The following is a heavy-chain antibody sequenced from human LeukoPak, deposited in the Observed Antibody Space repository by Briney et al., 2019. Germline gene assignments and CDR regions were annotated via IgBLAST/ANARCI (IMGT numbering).Heavy chain of an antibody. CDR1: GFTFSTYW. J-gene: IGHJ5*01. CDR3: ATEGRMPSTTPALNWFDS. D-gene: IGHD1/OR15-1a*01. V-gene: IGHV3-7*01. CDR2: IKEDGSEK. Sequence: PGGSLRLSCAVSGFTFSTYWMSWVRQAPGKGLEWVANIKEDGSEKYYVDSVKGRFAISRDNAKNSLYLQMDSLRAEDTAVYYCATEGRMPSTTPALNWFDSWGQGTLVTVSS.